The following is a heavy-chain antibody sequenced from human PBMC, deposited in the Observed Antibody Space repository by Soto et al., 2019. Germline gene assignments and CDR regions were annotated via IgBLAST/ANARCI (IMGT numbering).Heavy chain of an antibody. J-gene: IGHJ6*03. V-gene: IGHV3-33*01. D-gene: IGHD5-12*01. CDR1: GFTFRSSG. Sequence: GGPRRLPSASCGFTFRSSGMAVFRQAPGKGLEWVAVIWYDGSNKYYADSVKGRFTISRDNSKNTLYLQMNSLRAEDTAVYYCARERIDYYCMDVWGKGTTVTVSS. CDR2: IWYDGSNK. CDR3: ARERIDYYCMDV.